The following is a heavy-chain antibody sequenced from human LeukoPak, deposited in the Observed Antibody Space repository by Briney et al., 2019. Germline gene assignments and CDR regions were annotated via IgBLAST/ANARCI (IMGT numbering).Heavy chain of an antibody. CDR2: ISAYNGNT. D-gene: IGHD4-17*01. Sequence: ASVTVSFKASGYTFTSYGISWVRQAPGQGLEWMGWISAYNGNTNYAQKLQGRVTMTTDTSTSTAYMELSSLRSEDTAVYYCARAGDYGDVYYYYGMDVWGQGTTVTVSS. V-gene: IGHV1-18*01. CDR1: GYTFTSYG. CDR3: ARAGDYGDVYYYYGMDV. J-gene: IGHJ6*02.